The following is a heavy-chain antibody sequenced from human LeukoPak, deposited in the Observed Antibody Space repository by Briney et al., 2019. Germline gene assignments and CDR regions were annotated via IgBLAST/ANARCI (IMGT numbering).Heavy chain of an antibody. V-gene: IGHV4-39*07. D-gene: IGHD5-24*01. Sequence: SETLSLTCTVPGGSISSSSYYWGWIRQPPGKGLEWIGSIYYSGSTYYNPSLKSRVTISLDTSKNQLSLILTSMTAADTAVYYCSRGLDAYKGGNYWGQGTLVTVSS. CDR1: GGSISSSSYY. CDR3: SRGLDAYKGGNY. CDR2: IYYSGST. J-gene: IGHJ4*02.